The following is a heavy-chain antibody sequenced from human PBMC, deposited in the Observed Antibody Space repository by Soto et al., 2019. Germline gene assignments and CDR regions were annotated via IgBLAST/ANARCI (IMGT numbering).Heavy chain of an antibody. V-gene: IGHV1-69*11. Sequence: VQLVQSGAEVRKPGSSVKVSCQVSGVTFSTSTITWVRQAPGQGLEWMGSIIPILGTAKSTQKFQGRVTITVDESESVAYMELSSLTSEDTAVDYCARAGFVSGWNEFSGMDVWGQGTTVTFSS. CDR1: GVTFSTST. CDR2: IIPILGTA. J-gene: IGHJ6*02. D-gene: IGHD6-19*01. CDR3: ARAGFVSGWNEFSGMDV.